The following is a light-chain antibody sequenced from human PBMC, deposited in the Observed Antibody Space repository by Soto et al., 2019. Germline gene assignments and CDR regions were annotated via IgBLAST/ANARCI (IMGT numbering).Light chain of an antibody. CDR3: QPLQGYPYT. CDR2: GAS. CDR1: QGISTY. J-gene: IGKJ2*01. V-gene: IGKV1-9*01. Sequence: DIQLTQSPSFLSASLGDRVTITCRARQGISTYSAWYQQKPGKAPKLLIYGASTLQSGVPSRFSGSGSGTEFTLTISSVQPEDFATYYCQPLQGYPYTFGHGTKREI.